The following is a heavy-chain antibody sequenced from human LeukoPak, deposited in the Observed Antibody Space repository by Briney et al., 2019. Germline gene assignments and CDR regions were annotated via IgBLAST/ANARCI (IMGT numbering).Heavy chain of an antibody. Sequence: GGSLRLSCAASGFTFDDYTMHWVRHAPGKGLEGVSLISWDGSSRYYADSVKGRFTISRDNSKNSLYLQMNSLRTEDTALYYCARDNEAWYFDLWGRGTPVTVSS. V-gene: IGHV3-43*01. J-gene: IGHJ2*01. CDR2: ISWDGSSR. CDR3: ARDNEAWYFDL. CDR1: GFTFDDYT.